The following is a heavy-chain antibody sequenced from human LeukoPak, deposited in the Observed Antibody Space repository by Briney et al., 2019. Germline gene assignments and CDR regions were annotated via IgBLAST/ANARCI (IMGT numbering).Heavy chain of an antibody. D-gene: IGHD3-10*01. V-gene: IGHV3-74*01. CDR3: ARRGDYMDV. CDR2: INSDGSST. CDR1: GFTFSSYW. Sequence: GSLRLSFAASGFTFSSYWMHWVRQAPGQGLVWVSRINSDGSSTTYADSVKGRFTISRDNAKSTLFLQMNSLRAEDTAVYYCARRGDYMDVWGKGTTVTISS. J-gene: IGHJ6*03.